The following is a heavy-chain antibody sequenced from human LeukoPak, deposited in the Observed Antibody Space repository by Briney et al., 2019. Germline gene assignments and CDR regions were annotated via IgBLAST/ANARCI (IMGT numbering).Heavy chain of an antibody. CDR2: IRYDGSNK. V-gene: IGHV3-30*02. J-gene: IGHJ4*02. CDR1: GFTFSSYG. Sequence: GGSLRLSCAASGFTFSSYGMHWVRQAPGKGLEWVAFIRYDGSNKYYADSVKGRFTISRDNSKNTLYLQMNSLRAEDTAVYYCAKTPYYYDSSVHFDYWGQGTLVTVSS. D-gene: IGHD3-22*01. CDR3: AKTPYYYDSSVHFDY.